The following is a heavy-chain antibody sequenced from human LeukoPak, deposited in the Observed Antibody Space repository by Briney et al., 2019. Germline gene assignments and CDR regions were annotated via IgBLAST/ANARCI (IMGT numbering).Heavy chain of an antibody. CDR2: ISSNGGST. Sequence: GGSLRLSCSASGFTFSSYAMHWVRQAPGKGLEYVSAISSNGGSTYYADSVKGRFTISRDNSKNTLYLQMSSLRAEDTAVYYCVISMVPMILYYYGMDVWGKGTTVTVSS. D-gene: IGHD4/OR15-4a*01. CDR1: GFTFSSYA. J-gene: IGHJ6*04. CDR3: VISMVPMILYYYGMDV. V-gene: IGHV3-64D*06.